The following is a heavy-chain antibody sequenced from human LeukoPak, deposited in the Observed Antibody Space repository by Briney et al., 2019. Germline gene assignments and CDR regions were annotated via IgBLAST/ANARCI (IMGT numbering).Heavy chain of an antibody. D-gene: IGHD4/OR15-4a*01. CDR2: ISSNGGST. J-gene: IGHJ3*01. V-gene: IGHV3-64*01. CDR3: ARVGASLPDAFDV. CDR1: GITFSNYA. Sequence: GGSLRLSCAASGITFSNYAMHWVRQAPGKGLQHVSAISSNGGSTYYANSVKGRFTISRENSKNTLYLQMGSLRAEDMAVYYCARVGASLPDAFDVWGQGTMVTVSS.